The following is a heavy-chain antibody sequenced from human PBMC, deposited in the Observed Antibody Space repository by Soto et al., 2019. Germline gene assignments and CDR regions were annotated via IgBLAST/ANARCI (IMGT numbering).Heavy chain of an antibody. D-gene: IGHD5-12*01. CDR3: VKDAYSGYGNFDY. V-gene: IGHV3-23*01. Sequence: EVQLLESGGGLVQPGGSLRLSCAASGFTFSSYATTWVRQAPGKGLKWVSSLSDSGGSTYYADSVKGRFTISRDNSKNTLYLQMNSLRAEDTALYYCVKDAYSGYGNFDYWGQGTLVTVSS. CDR2: LSDSGGST. CDR1: GFTFSSYA. J-gene: IGHJ4*02.